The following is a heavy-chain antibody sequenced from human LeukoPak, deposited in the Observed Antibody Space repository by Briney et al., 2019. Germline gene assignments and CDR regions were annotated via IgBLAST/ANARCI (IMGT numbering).Heavy chain of an antibody. D-gene: IGHD2-15*01. Sequence: GGSLRLSCAASVTVRCIYMSWVGQATGQGLEWVSVIFSGGSTSYADSVKGRFTISRDNSKNTVYLQIDGLRTEDTGVYYCATNVVVVAATGVLDVWGQGTMVTVSS. CDR2: IFSGGST. J-gene: IGHJ3*01. CDR1: VTVRCIY. CDR3: ATNVVVVAATGVLDV. V-gene: IGHV3-53*05.